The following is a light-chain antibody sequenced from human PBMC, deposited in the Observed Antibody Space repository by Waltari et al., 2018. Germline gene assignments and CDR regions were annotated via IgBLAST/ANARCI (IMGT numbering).Light chain of an antibody. J-gene: IGLJ3*02. CDR2: EVT. CDR3: TSFTSSNTWV. CDR1: SSDVGGYNY. Sequence: QSALTQPAPVSGSPGQSITISCTGTSSDVGGYNYVSWYQQHPDKAPKVMIYEVTNRPSGVSHRFSGSKSDNTASLTISGLQAEDEADYYCTSFTSSNTWVFGGGTKLTVL. V-gene: IGLV2-14*01.